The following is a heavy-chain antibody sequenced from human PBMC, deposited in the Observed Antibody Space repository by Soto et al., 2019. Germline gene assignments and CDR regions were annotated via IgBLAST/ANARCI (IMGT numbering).Heavy chain of an antibody. V-gene: IGHV4-59*08. CDR1: GGSISSYY. J-gene: IGHJ4*02. Sequence: QVQLQESGPGLVKPSETLSLTCTVSGGSISSYYWSWIRQPPGKGLEWIGYIYYSGSTIYNPSLKSRVTISVDTSKNQFSLKLSSVTAADTAVYYCARSRYSGYDSLDYWGQGTLVTVSS. D-gene: IGHD5-12*01. CDR2: IYYSGST. CDR3: ARSRYSGYDSLDY.